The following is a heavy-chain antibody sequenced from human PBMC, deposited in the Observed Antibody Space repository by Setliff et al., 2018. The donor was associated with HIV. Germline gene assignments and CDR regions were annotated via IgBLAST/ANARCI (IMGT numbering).Heavy chain of an antibody. CDR3: ARDPREYYYDSSGSWFDP. CDR1: GGTFSSYA. Sequence: GASVKVSCKASGGTFSSYAISWVRQAPGQGLEWMGGIIPIFGTANYAQKFQGRVTITADESTSTAYMELSSLRSEDTAVYYCARDPREYYYDSSGSWFDPWPGNPGHRLL. CDR2: IIPIFGTA. V-gene: IGHV1-69*13. D-gene: IGHD3-22*01. J-gene: IGHJ5*02.